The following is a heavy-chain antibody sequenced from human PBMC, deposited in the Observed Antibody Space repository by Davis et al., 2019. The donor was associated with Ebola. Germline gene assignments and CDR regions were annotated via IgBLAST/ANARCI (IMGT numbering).Heavy chain of an antibody. J-gene: IGHJ4*02. Sequence: GESLKISCAASGFTFSSYGMHWVRQAPGKGLEWVAVISYDGSNKYYADSVKGRFTISRDNSKNTLYLQMNSLRAEDTAVYYCATSSSPVGFDYWGQGTLVTVSS. D-gene: IGHD6-6*01. CDR3: ATSSSPVGFDY. V-gene: IGHV3-30*03. CDR2: ISYDGSNK. CDR1: GFTFSSYG.